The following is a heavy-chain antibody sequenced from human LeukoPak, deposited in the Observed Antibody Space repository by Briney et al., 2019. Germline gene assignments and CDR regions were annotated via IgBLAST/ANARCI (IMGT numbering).Heavy chain of an antibody. J-gene: IGHJ3*02. CDR3: ARGPSVANAFDI. CDR1: GGSISSYY. CDR2: IYYSGST. V-gene: IGHV4-59*01. Sequence: SETLSLTCTVSGGSISSYYWSWLRQPPGKGLEWIGYIYYSGSTNYNPSLKSRVTISVDTSKNQFSLKLSSVTAADTAVYYCARGPSVANAFDIWGQGTMVTVSS. D-gene: IGHD2-15*01.